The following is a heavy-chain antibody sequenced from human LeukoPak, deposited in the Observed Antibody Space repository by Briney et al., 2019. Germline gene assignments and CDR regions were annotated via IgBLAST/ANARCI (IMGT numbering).Heavy chain of an antibody. CDR2: ISGSASST. D-gene: IGHD2-21*02. CDR3: AKDQADIVVETAPGY. Sequence: GGSLRLSCAASGFTFSNYAMSWVRQAPGKGLEWVSAISGSASSTYHAGSVKGRFTISRDNSKNTLYLQMNSLRADDTAVYYCAKDQADIVVETAPGYWGQGTLVTVSS. J-gene: IGHJ4*02. V-gene: IGHV3-23*01. CDR1: GFTFSNYA.